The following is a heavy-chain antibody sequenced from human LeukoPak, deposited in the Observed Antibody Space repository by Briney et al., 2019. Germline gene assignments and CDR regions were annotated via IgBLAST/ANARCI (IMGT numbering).Heavy chain of an antibody. J-gene: IGHJ6*02. CDR2: ISAYNGNT. D-gene: IGHD1-26*01. V-gene: IGHV1-18*01. CDR1: GYTFTSYG. Sequence: ASVKVSCKASGYTFTSYGISWVRQAPGQGLEWMGWISAYNGNTNYAQKLQGRVTMTTDTSTSTAYIELRSLRSDDTAVYYCARVSELLTLFSSLDYYGMDVWGQGTTVTVSS. CDR3: ARVSELLTLFSSLDYYGMDV.